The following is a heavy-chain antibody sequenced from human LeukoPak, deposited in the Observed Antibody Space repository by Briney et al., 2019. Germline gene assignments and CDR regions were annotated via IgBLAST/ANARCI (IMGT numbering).Heavy chain of an antibody. D-gene: IGHD5-24*01. Sequence: GGSLRLSCAASGFTFSDSYMTWVRQAPGKGVEWVAYISGSGHDINYSDSVKGRFTISRDNAKNSLYLQMNSLRAEDTAVYYCARVGRGDGYNSDYYYYMDVWGKGTTVTISS. CDR2: ISGSGHDI. V-gene: IGHV3-11*01. CDR1: GFTFSDSY. J-gene: IGHJ6*03. CDR3: ARVGRGDGYNSDYYYYMDV.